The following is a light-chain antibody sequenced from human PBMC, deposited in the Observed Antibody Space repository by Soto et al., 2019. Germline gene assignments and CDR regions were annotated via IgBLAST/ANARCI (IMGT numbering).Light chain of an antibody. Sequence: QSVLTQSPSASASLGASVKLTCTLSSGHSNYAIAWHQQQPEKGPRYLMKLNSDGSHSKGDGIPYRFSGSSSGAERYLTISSLQSGDEADYYCQTWGTGIVVFGGGTQLTVL. V-gene: IGLV4-69*01. J-gene: IGLJ2*01. CDR3: QTWGTGIVV. CDR2: LNSDGSH. CDR1: SGHSNYA.